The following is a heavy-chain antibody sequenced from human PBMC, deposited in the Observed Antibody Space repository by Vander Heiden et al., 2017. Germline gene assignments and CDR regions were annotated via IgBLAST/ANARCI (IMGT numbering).Heavy chain of an antibody. CDR1: GFTFSSYA. CDR2: ISYDGSNK. J-gene: IGHJ4*02. CDR3: ARTYSTGGAATPYFDY. D-gene: IGHD2-15*01. V-gene: IGHV3-30-3*01. Sequence: AASGFTFSSYAMHWVRQAPGKGLEWVAVISYDGSNKYYADSVKGRFTISRDNSKNTLYLKMNSLRAEETAVYYCARTYSTGGAATPYFDYWGQGTMVTVYS.